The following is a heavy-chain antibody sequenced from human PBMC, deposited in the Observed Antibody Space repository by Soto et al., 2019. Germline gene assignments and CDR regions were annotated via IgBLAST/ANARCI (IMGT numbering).Heavy chain of an antibody. CDR3: ARGYSRSIDGHLYYFDY. CDR2: INHSGST. J-gene: IGHJ4*02. D-gene: IGHD2-15*01. V-gene: IGHV4-34*01. CDR1: GGSFSGYY. Sequence: SKTLSLTCAVYGGSFSGYYWSWIRQPPGKGLEWIGEINHSGSTNYNPSLKSRVTISVDTSKNQFSLKLSSVTAADTAVYYCARGYSRSIDGHLYYFDYWGQGTLVTVSS.